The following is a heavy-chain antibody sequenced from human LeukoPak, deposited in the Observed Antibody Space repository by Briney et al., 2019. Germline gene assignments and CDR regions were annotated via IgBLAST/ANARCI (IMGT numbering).Heavy chain of an antibody. Sequence: GGSLRLSCAASGFTLSAYWMHWVRQAPGKGLMWVSRIEGDGNRITYADSVKGRFTISRDNAKNTLYLQMNSLRAEDTAVYYCARDSSYWGQGTLVTVSS. CDR1: GFTLSAYW. V-gene: IGHV3-74*01. J-gene: IGHJ4*02. CDR2: IEGDGNRI. D-gene: IGHD6-13*01. CDR3: ARDSSY.